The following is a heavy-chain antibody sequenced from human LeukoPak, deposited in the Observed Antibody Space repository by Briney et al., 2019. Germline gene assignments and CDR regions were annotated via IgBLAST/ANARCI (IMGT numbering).Heavy chain of an antibody. V-gene: IGHV3-30*18. Sequence: GGSLRLSCAASGFTFSTYGMHWVRQAPDKGLEWVAVISYDGSDKYYADSVKGRFTISRDNSKNTLYLQMNSLRAEDTAVYYCAKGLSPTVVRPFDNWGQGTLVTVSS. CDR3: AKGLSPTVVRPFDN. D-gene: IGHD2-15*01. CDR2: ISYDGSDK. CDR1: GFTFSTYG. J-gene: IGHJ4*02.